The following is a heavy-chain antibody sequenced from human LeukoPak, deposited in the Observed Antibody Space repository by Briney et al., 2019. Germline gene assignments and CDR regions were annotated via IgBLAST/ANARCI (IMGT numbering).Heavy chain of an antibody. D-gene: IGHD3-9*01. CDR2: ISGSGGST. CDR3: AKDAAVLRYSDWLSLYYYYGMDV. V-gene: IGHV3-23*01. CDR1: GFTFSSYA. Sequence: PGGSLRLSCAASGFTFSSYAMSWVRQAPGKGLEWVSAISGSGGSTYYADSVKGRFTISRDNSKNTLYLQMNSLRAEDTAVYYCAKDAAVLRYSDWLSLYYYYGMDVWGQGTTVTVSS. J-gene: IGHJ6*02.